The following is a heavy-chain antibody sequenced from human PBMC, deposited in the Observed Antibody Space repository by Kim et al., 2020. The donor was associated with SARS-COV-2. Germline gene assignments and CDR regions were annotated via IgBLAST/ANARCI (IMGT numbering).Heavy chain of an antibody. CDR3: ARKTGGYKLKPGWFDP. D-gene: IGHD5-12*01. J-gene: IGHJ5*02. Sequence: SETLSLTCAVYGGSFSGYYWSWIRQPPGKGLEWIGEINHSGSTNYNPSLKSRVTISVDTSKNQFSLKLSSVTAADTAVYYCARKTGGYKLKPGWFDPWGQGTLVTVSS. V-gene: IGHV4-34*01. CDR2: INHSGST. CDR1: GGSFSGYY.